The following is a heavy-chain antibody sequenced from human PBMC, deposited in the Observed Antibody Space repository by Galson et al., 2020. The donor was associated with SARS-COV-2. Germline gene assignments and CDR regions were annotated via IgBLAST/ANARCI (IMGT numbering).Heavy chain of an antibody. D-gene: IGHD6-13*01. V-gene: IGHV4-31*03. Sequence: SETLSLTCTVSGGSISSGGYYWSWIRQHPGKGLEWIGYIYYSGSTYYNPSLKSRVTISVDTSKNQFSLKLSSVTAADTAVYYCARGPCATVAAAGTVEYWGKGTLVTVSS. J-gene: IGHJ4*02. CDR2: IYYSGST. CDR1: GGSISSGGYY. CDR3: ARGPCATVAAAGTVEY.